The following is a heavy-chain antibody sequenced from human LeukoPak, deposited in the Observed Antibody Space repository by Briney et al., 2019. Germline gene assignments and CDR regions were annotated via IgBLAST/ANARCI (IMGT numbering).Heavy chain of an antibody. CDR2: VNLQGST. V-gene: IGHV4-4*02. Sequence: SETLSLTCGVSGGSITSTHYSTWVRHPPGKGLEWVGEVNLQGSTNYNPSLMGRVAISVDMSENHISLQLTAVAAADTAVYYCAREGGPYRPLDYSGQGTLVTVSS. CDR3: AREGGPYRPLDY. CDR1: GGSITSTHY. J-gene: IGHJ4*02.